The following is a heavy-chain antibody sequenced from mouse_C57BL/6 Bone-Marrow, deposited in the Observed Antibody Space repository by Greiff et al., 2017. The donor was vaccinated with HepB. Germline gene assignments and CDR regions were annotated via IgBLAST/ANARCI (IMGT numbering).Heavy chain of an antibody. D-gene: IGHD1-1*01. CDR2: ISDGGSYT. CDR1: GFTFSSYA. J-gene: IGHJ4*01. V-gene: IGHV5-4*01. Sequence: EVQRVESGGGLVKPGGSLKLSCAASGFTFSSYAMSWVRQTPEKRLEWVATISDGGSYTYYPDNVKGRFTISRDNAKNNLYLQMSHLKSEDTAMYYCARDGVTTVVATEMDYWGQGTSVTVSS. CDR3: ARDGVTTVVATEMDY.